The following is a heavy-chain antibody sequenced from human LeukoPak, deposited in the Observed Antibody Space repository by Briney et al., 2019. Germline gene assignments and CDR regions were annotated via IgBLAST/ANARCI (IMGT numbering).Heavy chain of an antibody. CDR2: IWYDGSNK. V-gene: IGHV3-33*06. J-gene: IGHJ4*02. CDR3: AKNFYGDYNVFFDY. D-gene: IGHD4-17*01. CDR1: GFTFSSCG. Sequence: GRSLRLSCAASGFTFSSCGMHWVRQAPGKGLEWVAVIWYDGSNKFYADSVKGRFIISRDNSKNTLYLQMNSLRAEDTAVYYCAKNFYGDYNVFFDYWGQGALVSVSS.